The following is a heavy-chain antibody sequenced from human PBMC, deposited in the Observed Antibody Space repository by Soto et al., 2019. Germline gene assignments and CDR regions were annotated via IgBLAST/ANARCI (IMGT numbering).Heavy chain of an antibody. Sequence: EVQLVESGGGLVQPGGSLRLSCAASGFPFSIYSMNWVRQAPGKGLEWFSYITSDTNTIKYADSVKGRFTISRDNAKNSLYLQMNSLRDVDTAVYFCARSVEGHFDYWGQGTVVTVSS. J-gene: IGHJ4*02. CDR3: ARSVEGHFDY. V-gene: IGHV3-48*02. CDR1: GFPFSIYS. CDR2: ITSDTNTI. D-gene: IGHD6-19*01.